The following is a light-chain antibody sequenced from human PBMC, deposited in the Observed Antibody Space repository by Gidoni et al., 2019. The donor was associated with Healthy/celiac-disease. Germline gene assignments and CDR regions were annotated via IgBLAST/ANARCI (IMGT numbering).Light chain of an antibody. CDR1: QSISSY. Sequence: DIQMTQSPSSLSASVGDRVTLTCRASQSISSYLTWYQQKPGKAPKLLIYAASSLQSGVPSRFSVSGSVTDFTLTISSLQPEDFATYYCQQSYSTPYTFGQGTKLEIK. J-gene: IGKJ2*01. CDR3: QQSYSTPYT. CDR2: AAS. V-gene: IGKV1-39*01.